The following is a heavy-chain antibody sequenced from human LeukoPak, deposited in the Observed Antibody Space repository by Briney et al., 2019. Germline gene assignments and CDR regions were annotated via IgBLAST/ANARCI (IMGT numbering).Heavy chain of an antibody. D-gene: IGHD2-2*01. CDR2: ISSSGSTI. CDR3: ARIPAAMRRGSYGMDV. CDR1: GFTFSSYE. V-gene: IGHV3-48*03. Sequence: GGSLRLSCAASGFTFSSYEMNWDRQAPGKGLEGVSYISSSGSTIYYADSVKGRFTISRDNAKNSLYLQMNSLRAEDTAIYYCARIPAAMRRGSYGMDVWGKGTTVTVSS. J-gene: IGHJ6*04.